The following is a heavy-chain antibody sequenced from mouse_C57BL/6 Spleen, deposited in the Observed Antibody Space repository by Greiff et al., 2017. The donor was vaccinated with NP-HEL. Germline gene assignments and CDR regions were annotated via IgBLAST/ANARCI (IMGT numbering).Heavy chain of an antibody. V-gene: IGHV1-69*01. J-gene: IGHJ3*01. Sequence: QVQLQQPGAELVMPGASVKLSCKASGYTFTSYWMHWVKQRPGQGLEWIGEIDPSDSYTNYNQKFKGKSTLTVDKSSSTAYMQLSSLTSEDSAVYYCARSWCNYVLFSYWGQGTLLTVSA. D-gene: IGHD2-1*01. CDR2: IDPSDSYT. CDR1: GYTFTSYW. CDR3: ARSWCNYVLFSY.